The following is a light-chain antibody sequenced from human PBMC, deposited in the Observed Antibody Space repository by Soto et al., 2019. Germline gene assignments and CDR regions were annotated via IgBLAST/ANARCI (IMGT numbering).Light chain of an antibody. CDR1: QSVTIY. CDR2: SAS. Sequence: EIVMTQSPATLSVSPGERATLSCRASQSVTIYLACYQQKPGQAPRLLIYSASTRATGIPARFSGSGSGTAFTLTISSLQSEDFAVYYCQQYNNWPLTFGGGTKVEIK. CDR3: QQYNNWPLT. J-gene: IGKJ4*01. V-gene: IGKV3-15*01.